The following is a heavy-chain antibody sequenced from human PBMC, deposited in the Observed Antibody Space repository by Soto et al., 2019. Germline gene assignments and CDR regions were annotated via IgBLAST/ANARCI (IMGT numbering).Heavy chain of an antibody. D-gene: IGHD3-16*01. CDR3: AKRLALYGPIDY. J-gene: IGHJ4*02. V-gene: IGHV3-23*01. CDR1: GFTFSSYA. Sequence: GGSLRLSCAASGFTFSSYAMNWVRQAPGKGLEWVSGISASGGSTYYADSVKGRFTISRDNSKNTLYLQMNSLRAEDMAVYYCAKRLALYGPIDYWGQGTLVTVSS. CDR2: ISASGGST.